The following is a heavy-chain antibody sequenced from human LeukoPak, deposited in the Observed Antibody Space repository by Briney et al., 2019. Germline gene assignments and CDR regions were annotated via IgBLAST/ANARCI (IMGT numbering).Heavy chain of an antibody. CDR3: ARGKEDYGDPFDY. CDR1: GGSFSGYY. J-gene: IGHJ4*02. D-gene: IGHD4-17*01. CDR2: INHSGST. Sequence: PSETLSLTCAVYGGSFSGYYWSWIRQPPGKGLEWIGEINHSGSTNYNPSLKSRVTISVDTSKNQFSLKLSSVTAADTAVYYCARGKEDYGDPFDYWGQGTLVTVSS. V-gene: IGHV4-34*01.